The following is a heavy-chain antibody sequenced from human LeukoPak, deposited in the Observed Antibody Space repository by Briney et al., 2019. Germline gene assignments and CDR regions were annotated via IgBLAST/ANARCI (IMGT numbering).Heavy chain of an antibody. J-gene: IGHJ4*02. CDR1: GGSFSGYY. Sequence: SETLSLTCAVYGGSFSGYYWSWIRQPPGKGLEWIGEINHSGSTNYNPSLKSRVTISVDTSKNQFSLKLSSVTAADTAVYYCARSRSWIQLWVVDYWGQGTLVTVSS. CDR3: ARSRSWIQLWVVDY. V-gene: IGHV4-34*01. D-gene: IGHD5-18*01. CDR2: INHSGST.